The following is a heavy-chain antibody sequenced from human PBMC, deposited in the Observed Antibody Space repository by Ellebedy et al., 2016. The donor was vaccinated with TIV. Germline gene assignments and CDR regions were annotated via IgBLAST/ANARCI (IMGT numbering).Heavy chain of an antibody. CDR1: GYSFTSYW. V-gene: IGHV5-51*01. J-gene: IGHJ6*03. D-gene: IGHD4-11*01. CDR3: ARHVTTTVSPNYYYYYIDV. Sequence: GESLKISXQGSGYSFTSYWIGWVRQMPGKGMEWMGIIYPGDSDTRYSPSFQGQVTISADKSISTAYLQWSSLKASDTAMYYCARHVTTTVSPNYYYYYIDVWGKGTTVTVSS. CDR2: IYPGDSDT.